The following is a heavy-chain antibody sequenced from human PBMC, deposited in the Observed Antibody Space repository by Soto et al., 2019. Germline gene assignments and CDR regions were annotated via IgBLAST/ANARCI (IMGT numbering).Heavy chain of an antibody. Sequence: EVQLVESGGGLVQPGGSLRLSCTGSGFIFGNYWMTWVRQAPGQGLEWVANIRTDESKMSYLDFVRGRFTISRDNAKNSLFLQMNDLRAEDTALYYCTRDISPGTSGWYFDAFDLWGQGTMVTVSS. V-gene: IGHV3-7*05. CDR2: IRTDESKM. J-gene: IGHJ3*01. D-gene: IGHD6-19*01. CDR1: GFIFGNYW. CDR3: TRDISPGTSGWYFDAFDL.